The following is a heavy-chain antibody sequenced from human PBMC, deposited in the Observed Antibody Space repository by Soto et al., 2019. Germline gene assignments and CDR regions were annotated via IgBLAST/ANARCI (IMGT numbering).Heavy chain of an antibody. CDR3: ARVLTCSSTSCYRAAAGYYYYGMDV. V-gene: IGHV1-69*01. CDR2: IIPIFGTA. J-gene: IGHJ6*02. Sequence: QVQLVQSGAEVKKPGSSVKVSCKASGGTFSSYAISWVRQAPGQGLEWMGGIIPIFGTANYAQKFQGRVTITADESTSTAYMELSSLRSEDTAVYYCARVLTCSSTSCYRAAAGYYYYGMDVWGQGTTVTVSS. CDR1: GGTFSSYA. D-gene: IGHD2-2*01.